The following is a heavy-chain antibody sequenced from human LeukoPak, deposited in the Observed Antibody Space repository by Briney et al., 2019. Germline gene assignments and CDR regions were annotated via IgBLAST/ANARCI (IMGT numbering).Heavy chain of an antibody. J-gene: IGHJ6*02. D-gene: IGHD6-6*01. CDR3: ARDRGQLAPPYYYYYGMDV. CDR2: IIPIFGTA. V-gene: IGHV1-69*13. CDR1: GGTFSSYA. Sequence: SVKVSCKASGGTFSSYAISWVRQAPGQGLEWMGGIIPIFGTANYAQKFQGRVTITADESTSTAYMELSSLRSEDTAVYYCARDRGQLAPPYYYYYGMDVWGQGTTVTVSS.